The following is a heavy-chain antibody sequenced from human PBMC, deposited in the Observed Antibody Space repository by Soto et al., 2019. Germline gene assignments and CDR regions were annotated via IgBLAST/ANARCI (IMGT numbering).Heavy chain of an antibody. V-gene: IGHV1-3*01. CDR2: INAGNGNT. CDR3: ASGAFYCDY. D-gene: IGHD3-10*01. CDR1: GYPLNSYA. J-gene: IGHJ4*02. Sequence: QVQLVQSGAEVKKPGASVKVPCKASGYPLNSYAMHWVRRAPGQRLEWMGGINAGNGNTKYSQKFQGRVTITRDTSASTAYMELASLRSEGTAVYYCASGAFYCDYWGQGTLVTVSS.